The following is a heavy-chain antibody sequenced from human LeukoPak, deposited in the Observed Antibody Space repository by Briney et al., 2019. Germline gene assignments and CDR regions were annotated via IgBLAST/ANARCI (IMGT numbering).Heavy chain of an antibody. V-gene: IGHV1-2*02. D-gene: IGHD3-22*01. Sequence: GVSVNVSCKASGGTFSSYAINWVRQAPGQGLEWMGWINPNSGGTNYAQKFQGRVTMTRDTSISTAYMELSRLRSDDTAVYYCASDLVITTNYWGQGTLVTVSS. CDR2: INPNSGGT. CDR3: ASDLVITTNY. CDR1: GGTFSSYA. J-gene: IGHJ4*02.